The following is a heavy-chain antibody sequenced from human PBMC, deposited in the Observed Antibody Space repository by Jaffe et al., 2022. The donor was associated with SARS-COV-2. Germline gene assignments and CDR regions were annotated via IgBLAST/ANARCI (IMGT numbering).Heavy chain of an antibody. J-gene: IGHJ4*02. CDR1: AFTFSSFA. Sequence: QVQLVESGGGVVQPGGSLRLSCAASAFTFSSFAMQWVRQAPGKGLEWVAVVSFDGSNENYPDSVKGRFTISRDNSKNTLYLQMDSLRIEDTATYYCATTTRRHCGGDCYADFWGQGTLVTVSS. CDR2: VSFDGSNE. V-gene: IGHV3-30-3*01. CDR3: ATTTRRHCGGDCYADF. D-gene: IGHD2-21*02.